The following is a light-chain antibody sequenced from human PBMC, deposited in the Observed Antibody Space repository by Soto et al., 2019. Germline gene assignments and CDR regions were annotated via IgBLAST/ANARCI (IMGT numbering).Light chain of an antibody. V-gene: IGKV3-20*01. CDR1: QSVSSNY. CDR3: QHHGSASYT. CDR2: DAS. J-gene: IGKJ2*01. Sequence: EIVLTQSPGTLSLSPEERATLSCRASQSVSSNYLAWYQQNPGQAPRLLIYDASSRATGIPDRFSGSGSGTDFTLTISRLEPEDFAVYFCQHHGSASYTFGQGTKLEIK.